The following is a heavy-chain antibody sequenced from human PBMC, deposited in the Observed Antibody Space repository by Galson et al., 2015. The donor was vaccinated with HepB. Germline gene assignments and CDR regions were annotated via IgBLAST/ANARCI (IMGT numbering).Heavy chain of an antibody. CDR2: IKQDGSEK. J-gene: IGHJ6*02. CDR3: ARYGYSHGMDV. V-gene: IGHV3-7*03. D-gene: IGHD2-8*01. Sequence: SLRLSCAASEFTFSSYWMSWVRQAPGKGLEWVANIKQDGSEKYYVDSVKGRFTISRDNARNSLYLQMNSLRAEDTAVDYCARYGYSHGMDVWGQGTTVTVS. CDR1: EFTFSSYW.